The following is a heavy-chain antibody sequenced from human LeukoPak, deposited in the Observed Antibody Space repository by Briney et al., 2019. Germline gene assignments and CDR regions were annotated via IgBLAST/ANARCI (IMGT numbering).Heavy chain of an antibody. CDR1: GYSFTSYG. CDR3: AREYRDYYDSSGNYLDY. CDR2: VNGYNGKT. V-gene: IGHV1-18*01. J-gene: IGHJ4*02. D-gene: IGHD3-22*01. Sequence: ASVKVSCKASGYSFTSYGISWVRQAPGQGLEWMGWVNGYNGKTNYVQNLQDRVTMTTDTSTSTAYMELRSLRSDDTAVCYCAREYRDYYDSSGNYLDYWGQGTLVTVSS.